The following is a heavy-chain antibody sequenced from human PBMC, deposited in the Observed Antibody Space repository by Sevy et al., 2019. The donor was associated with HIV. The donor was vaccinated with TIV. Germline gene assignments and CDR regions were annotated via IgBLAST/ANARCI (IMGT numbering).Heavy chain of an antibody. CDR3: VRNGGYADYGMDV. D-gene: IGHD2-2*01. CDR2: MNQDGTER. V-gene: IGHV3-7*01. J-gene: IGHJ6*02. CDR1: GFSFSTYW. Sequence: GGSLRLSCAASGFSFSTYWMTWVRQAPGKGLEWVATMNQDGTERDYVDSVKGRFTISRDNTKTSLFLQMNSLSAEDTGVYYCVRNGGYADYGMDVWGQGTTVTVSS.